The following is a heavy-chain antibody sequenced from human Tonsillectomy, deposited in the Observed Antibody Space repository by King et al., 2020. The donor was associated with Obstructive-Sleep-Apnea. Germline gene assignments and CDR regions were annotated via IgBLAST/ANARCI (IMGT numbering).Heavy chain of an antibody. CDR3: AKDLVVVITDATLTIHY. CDR2: ISYDGRTK. Sequence: VQLVESGGGVVQPGRSLRLSCAASGFSFRSYGMHWVRQAPGKGLEWVADISYDGRTKYYADSVKGRITISRDNSKNTLYLQMNSLRAEDTAVYYCAKDLVVVITDATLTIHYWGQGTLVTVSS. V-gene: IGHV3-30*18. D-gene: IGHD3-22*01. J-gene: IGHJ4*02. CDR1: GFSFRSYG.